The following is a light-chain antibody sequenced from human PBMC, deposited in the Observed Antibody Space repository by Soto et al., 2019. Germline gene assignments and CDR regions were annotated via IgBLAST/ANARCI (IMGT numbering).Light chain of an antibody. V-gene: IGKV3-11*01. CDR3: QQRSNWPLLT. CDR2: DVS. J-gene: IGKJ4*01. Sequence: EIVLTQSPATLSLSPGERATISCRASQTVSRNLAWYQQRPGQAPRLLIYDVSNRATGIPARFSGSGSGTDFTLTISSLEPEDFAVYYCQQRSNWPLLTFGGGTKVDIK. CDR1: QTVSRN.